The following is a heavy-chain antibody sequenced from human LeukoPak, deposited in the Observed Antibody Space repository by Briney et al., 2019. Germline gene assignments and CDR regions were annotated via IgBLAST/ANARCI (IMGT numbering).Heavy chain of an antibody. CDR3: ARGIVVVPVAIYYYYYMDV. Sequence: EASVKVSCKVSGYTLTKLSMHWVRQAPGQGLEWMGGIIPIFGTANYAQKFQGRVTITADESTSTAYMELSSLRSEDTAVYYCARGIVVVPVAIYYYYYMDVWGKGTTVTVSS. CDR2: IIPIFGTA. CDR1: GYTLTKLS. J-gene: IGHJ6*03. D-gene: IGHD2-2*01. V-gene: IGHV1-69*13.